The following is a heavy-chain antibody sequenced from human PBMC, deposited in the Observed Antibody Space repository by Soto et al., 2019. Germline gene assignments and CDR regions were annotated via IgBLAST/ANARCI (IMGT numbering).Heavy chain of an antibody. D-gene: IGHD2-15*01. V-gene: IGHV3-21*01. CDR1: GFTFSSYS. Sequence: ESGGGLVKPGGSLRLSCAASGFTFSSYSMNWVRQAPGKGLEWVSSISSSSSYIYYADSVKGRFTTSRDNAKNSLYLQMNSLRAEDTAVYYCARGELGYCSGGSCFGRAFDYWGQGTLVTVSS. J-gene: IGHJ4*02. CDR3: ARGELGYCSGGSCFGRAFDY. CDR2: ISSSSSYI.